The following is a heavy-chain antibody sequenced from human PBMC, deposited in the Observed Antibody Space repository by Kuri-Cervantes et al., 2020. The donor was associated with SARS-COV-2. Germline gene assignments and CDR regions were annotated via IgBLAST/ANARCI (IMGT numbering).Heavy chain of an antibody. CDR1: GGSISSSNW. J-gene: IGHJ3*02. Sequence: SETLSLTCAVSGGSISSSNWWSWVRQPPGKGLEWIGEIYHSGSTNYNPSLKSRVTISVDTSKNQFSLKLSSVTAADTAVYYCARPQRGSGAYAFDIWGQGTMVTVSS. D-gene: IGHD3-16*01. V-gene: IGHV4-4*02. CDR2: IYHSGST. CDR3: ARPQRGSGAYAFDI.